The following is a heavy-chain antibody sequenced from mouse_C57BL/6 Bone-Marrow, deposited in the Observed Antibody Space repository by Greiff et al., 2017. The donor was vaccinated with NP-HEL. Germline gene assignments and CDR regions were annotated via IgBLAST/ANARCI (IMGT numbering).Heavy chain of an antibody. D-gene: IGHD2-10*01. Sequence: VQLQQSGAELVRPGASVKLSCTASGFNIKDDYMPWVKQRPEQGLEWIGWIDPENGDTEYASQFQGKATITADTSSNTAYLQLSSLTSEDTAVYYCTPYYGNWYFDVWGTGTTVTVSS. CDR1: GFNIKDDY. V-gene: IGHV14-4*01. CDR3: TPYYGNWYFDV. CDR2: IDPENGDT. J-gene: IGHJ1*03.